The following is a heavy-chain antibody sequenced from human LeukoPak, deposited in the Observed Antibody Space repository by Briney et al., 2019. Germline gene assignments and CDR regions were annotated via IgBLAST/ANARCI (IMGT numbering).Heavy chain of an antibody. CDR1: GYTFTGYY. CDR3: ARVDRYCTNGVCYSVDQYYYYYMDV. V-gene: IGHV1-2*02. Sequence: ASVKVSCKASGYTFTGYYMHWVRQAPGQGLEWMGWINPNSGGTNYAQKLQGRVTMTTDTSTSTAYMELRSLRSDDTAVYYCARVDRYCTNGVCYSVDQYYYYYMDVWGKGTTVTVSS. J-gene: IGHJ6*03. CDR2: INPNSGGT. D-gene: IGHD2-8*01.